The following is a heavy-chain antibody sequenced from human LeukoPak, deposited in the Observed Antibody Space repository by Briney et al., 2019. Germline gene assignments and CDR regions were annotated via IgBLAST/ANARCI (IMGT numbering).Heavy chain of an antibody. CDR2: IYHSGST. CDR1: GYSISSGYY. CDR3: ARHPTTSGTKKGSWFDP. Sequence: SETLSLTCAVSGYSISSGYYWGWIRQPPGKGLEWIGSIYHSGSTYYNPSLKSRVTISVDTSKNQFSLKLSSVTAADTAVYYCARHPTTSGTKKGSWFDPWGQGTLVTASS. D-gene: IGHD3-10*01. J-gene: IGHJ5*02. V-gene: IGHV4-38-2*01.